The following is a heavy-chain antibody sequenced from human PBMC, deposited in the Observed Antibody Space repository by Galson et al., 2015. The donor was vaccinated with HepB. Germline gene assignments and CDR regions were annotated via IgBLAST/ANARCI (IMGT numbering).Heavy chain of an antibody. J-gene: IGHJ6*02. CDR1: GFTFSSYG. D-gene: IGHD2-2*01. CDR3: ARDGGPAGPYGMDV. Sequence: SLRLSCAASGFTFSSYGMHWVRQAPGKGLEWVAVIWYGGGNKYYADSVKGRFTITRDNSKNTLYLQMNSLRAEDTAVYYGARDGGPAGPYGMDVWGQGTTVTVSS. CDR2: IWYGGGNK. V-gene: IGHV3-33*01.